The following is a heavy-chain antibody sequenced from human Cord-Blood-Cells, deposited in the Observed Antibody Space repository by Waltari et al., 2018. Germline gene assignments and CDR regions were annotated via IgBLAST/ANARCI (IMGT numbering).Heavy chain of an antibody. Sequence: QVQLVQSGAEVKKPGASVKVPCKASGYTFTGYYMPWVRQAPGQGLEWMGWINPNRGGTNYAQKFQGRVTMTRDTSISTAYMELSRLRSDDTAVYYCARDRSYSSSSLGAFDIWGQGTMVTVSS. J-gene: IGHJ3*02. D-gene: IGHD6-6*01. V-gene: IGHV1-2*02. CDR3: ARDRSYSSSSLGAFDI. CDR1: GYTFTGYY. CDR2: INPNRGGT.